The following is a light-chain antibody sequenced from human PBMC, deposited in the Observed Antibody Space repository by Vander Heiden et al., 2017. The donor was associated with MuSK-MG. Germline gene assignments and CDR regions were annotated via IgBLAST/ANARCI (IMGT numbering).Light chain of an antibody. CDR2: DDN. J-gene: IGLJ1*01. Sequence: SYVLTHARSGAVAPRQTARITCRGSNIGSKSVHCYQQKTGQAPGLVVYDDNDRRSGIPERFSGSHSGNTATLTISRVEAGDEADYYCQLWDISSDHYVFGTGTKVTVL. CDR3: QLWDISSDHYV. V-gene: IGLV3-21*02. CDR1: NIGSKS.